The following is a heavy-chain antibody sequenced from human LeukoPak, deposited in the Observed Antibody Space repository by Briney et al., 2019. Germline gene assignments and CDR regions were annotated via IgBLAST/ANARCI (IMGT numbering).Heavy chain of an antibody. V-gene: IGHV3-48*02. Sequence: QPGGSLRLSCAASGFIFSTYSMSWVRQAPGKGLEWISYISSSGSGIFYADSVKGRFTISRDNGKKSVSLQMNSLRDEDTAVYYCARVKGDGDSYYFDYWGQGTLVAVSS. CDR2: ISSSGSGI. CDR1: GFIFSTYS. D-gene: IGHD4-17*01. J-gene: IGHJ4*02. CDR3: ARVKGDGDSYYFDY.